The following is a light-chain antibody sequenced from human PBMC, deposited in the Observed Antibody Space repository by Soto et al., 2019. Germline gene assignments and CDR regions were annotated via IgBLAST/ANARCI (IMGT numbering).Light chain of an antibody. CDR3: QQYDSYPFT. V-gene: IGKV1-5*03. Sequence: DIQMTQSPSTLSASEGDRVTITCRASQSINNWLAWYQQKPGKAPKLLISKASNLKSGVPSRFSGTGSGTEFTLTISILQPDDFASYYCQQYDSYPFTFGGGTKVEI. CDR1: QSINNW. J-gene: IGKJ4*01. CDR2: KAS.